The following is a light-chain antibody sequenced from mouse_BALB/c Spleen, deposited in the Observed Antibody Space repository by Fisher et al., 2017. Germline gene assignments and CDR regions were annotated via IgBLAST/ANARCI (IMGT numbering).Light chain of an antibody. J-gene: IGKJ5*01. Sequence: IVLTQSPAIMSASLGEKVTMSCRASSSVSYMYWYQQKPGSSPKPWIYRTSNLASGVPARFSGSGSGTSYSLTISSMEAEDAATYYCQQWSSNPLTFGAGTKLELK. CDR1: SSVSY. V-gene: IGKV4-68*01. CDR2: RTS. CDR3: QQWSSNPLT.